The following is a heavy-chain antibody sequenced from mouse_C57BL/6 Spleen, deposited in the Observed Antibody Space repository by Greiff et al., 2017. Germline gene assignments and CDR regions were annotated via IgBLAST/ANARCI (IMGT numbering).Heavy chain of an antibody. CDR3: AKNWDGDAY. J-gene: IGHJ3*01. CDR2: INPSSGYT. D-gene: IGHD4-1*01. Sequence: QVQLHSGAELARPGASVKMSCKASGYTFTSYTMHWVKQRPGQGLEWIGYINPSSGYTKYNQKFKDKATLTADKSSSTAYMQLSSLTSEDSAVYYCAKNWDGDAYWGQGTLVTVSA. CDR1: GYTFTSYT. V-gene: IGHV1-4*01.